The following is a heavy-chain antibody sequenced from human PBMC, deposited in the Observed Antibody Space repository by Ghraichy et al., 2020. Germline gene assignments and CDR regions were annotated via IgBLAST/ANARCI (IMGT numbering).Heavy chain of an antibody. CDR3: ARARDSSGYSVKEYHAFDI. V-gene: IGHV3-30-3*01. Sequence: GALRLSCAASGFTFSSYAMHWVRQAPGKGLEWVAVISYDGSNKYYADSVKGRFTISRDNSKNTLYLQMNSLRAEDTAVYYCARARDSSGYSVKEYHAFDIWGQGTMVTVSS. CDR1: GFTFSSYA. D-gene: IGHD3-22*01. J-gene: IGHJ3*02. CDR2: ISYDGSNK.